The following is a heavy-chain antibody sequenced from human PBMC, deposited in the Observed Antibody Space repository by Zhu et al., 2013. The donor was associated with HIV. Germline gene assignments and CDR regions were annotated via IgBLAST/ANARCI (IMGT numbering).Heavy chain of an antibody. D-gene: IGHD4-17*01. J-gene: IGHJ5*02. CDR2: MNPNSGNT. V-gene: IGHV1-8*01. CDR3: ARGDIPPTTVVTSHWFDP. CDR1: GYTFTSYD. Sequence: QVQLVQSGAEVKKPGASVKVSCKASGYTFTSYDINWVRQATGQGLEWMGWMNPNSGNTGYAQKFQGRVTMTRNTSISTAYMELSSLRSEDTAVYYCARGDIPPTTVVTSHWFDPWGQGTLVTVSS.